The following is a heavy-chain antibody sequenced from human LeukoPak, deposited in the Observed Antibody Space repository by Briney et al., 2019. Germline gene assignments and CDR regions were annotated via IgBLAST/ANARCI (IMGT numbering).Heavy chain of an antibody. Sequence: KPSETLSLTCIVSGGSISSGSDYWSWIRQPAGKGLDWIGRIYISGSTNYNPSLKSRVTISVDTSKNQFSLKLSSVTAADTAVYYCARDALGIAAFDIWGQGTMVTVSS. D-gene: IGHD7-27*01. CDR2: IYISGST. J-gene: IGHJ3*02. V-gene: IGHV4-61*02. CDR3: ARDALGIAAFDI. CDR1: GGSISSGSDY.